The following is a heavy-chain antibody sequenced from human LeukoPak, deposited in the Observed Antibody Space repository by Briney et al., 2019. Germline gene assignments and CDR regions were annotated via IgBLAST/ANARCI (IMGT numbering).Heavy chain of an antibody. Sequence: ASVKVSCKASGYTFANYDINWVRQASGQGLEWMGWMNPHSGNTGYAQNFQGRVTMTRNTSISTAYMELRSLRSEDTAVYYCATDYGANSGGFDYWGQGTLVTVSS. CDR3: ATDYGANSGGFDY. CDR2: MNPHSGNT. V-gene: IGHV1-8*01. D-gene: IGHD4-23*01. J-gene: IGHJ4*02. CDR1: GYTFANYD.